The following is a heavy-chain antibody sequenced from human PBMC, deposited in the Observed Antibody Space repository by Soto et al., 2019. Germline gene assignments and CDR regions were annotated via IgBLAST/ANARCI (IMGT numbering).Heavy chain of an antibody. J-gene: IGHJ6*02. CDR2: IANDGGSE. CDR1: GFTFSEYG. D-gene: IGHD5-18*01. V-gene: IGHV3-30-3*01. Sequence: QVQLVESGGGVVQPGRSLRLSCAASGFTFSEYGLHWVRQAPGKGLEWVAVIANDGGSEYYADSGKGRFTISRDRSKNTLYLQIKSLRAEDTAVYYCARDEPTEEGKYGYVMDVWGQGTTVTVSS. CDR3: ARDEPTEEGKYGYVMDV.